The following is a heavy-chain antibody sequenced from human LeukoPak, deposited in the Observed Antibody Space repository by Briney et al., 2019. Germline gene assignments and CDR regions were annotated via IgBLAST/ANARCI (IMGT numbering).Heavy chain of an antibody. CDR3: AKSRSVADAFDI. Sequence: PGGSLRLSCAASGVSVSTYAMSWVRQAPGKGLEWVSATTGSDDATYHADSVKGRFTIARDRSKNTLYLEMNGLRAEDTAVYHCAKSRSVADAFDIWGHGAMVTVSS. CDR2: TTGSDDAT. CDR1: GVSVSTYA. J-gene: IGHJ3*02. D-gene: IGHD6-19*01. V-gene: IGHV3-23*01.